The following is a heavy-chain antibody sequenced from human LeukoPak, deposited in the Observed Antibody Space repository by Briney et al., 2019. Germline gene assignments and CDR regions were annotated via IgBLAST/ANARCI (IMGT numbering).Heavy chain of an antibody. CDR1: GFTFSTYS. J-gene: IGHJ4*02. CDR2: ISSSSSYI. V-gene: IGHV3-21*04. Sequence: GGSLRLSCAASGFTFSTYSMNWVRQAPGKGLEWVSSISSSSSYIYYADSVKGRFTISRDNAKNSLYLQMNSLRAEDTAVYYCAKVPLQDGIDYWGQGTLVTVSS. CDR3: AKVPLQDGIDY.